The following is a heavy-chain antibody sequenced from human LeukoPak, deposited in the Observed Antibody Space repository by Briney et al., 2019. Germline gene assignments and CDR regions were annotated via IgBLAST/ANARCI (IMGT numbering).Heavy chain of an antibody. D-gene: IGHD6-19*01. J-gene: IGHJ4*02. V-gene: IGHV4-31*03. CDR3: ARDRGAVAHFDY. CDR1: GGSISSGGYY. CDR2: IYYSGST. Sequence: PSETLSLTCTVSGGSISSGGYYWSWIRQHPGKGLEWIGYIYYSGSTYYDPSLKSRVTISVDTSKNQFSLKLSSMTAADTAVYYCARDRGAVAHFDYWGQGTLVTVSS.